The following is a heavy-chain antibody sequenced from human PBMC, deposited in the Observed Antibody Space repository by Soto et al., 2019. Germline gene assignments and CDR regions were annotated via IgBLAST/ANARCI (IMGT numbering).Heavy chain of an antibody. V-gene: IGHV4-34*01. Sequence: SETLSLTCAVYGGSFSGYYWSWIRQPPGKGLEWIGEINHSGSTNYNPSLKSRVTISVDTSKDQFSLKLSSVTAADTAVYYCAREASTYDYIWGSYRYTQEYFDYWGQGTLVTVSS. CDR1: GGSFSGYY. D-gene: IGHD3-16*02. CDR3: AREASTYDYIWGSYRYTQEYFDY. CDR2: INHSGST. J-gene: IGHJ4*02.